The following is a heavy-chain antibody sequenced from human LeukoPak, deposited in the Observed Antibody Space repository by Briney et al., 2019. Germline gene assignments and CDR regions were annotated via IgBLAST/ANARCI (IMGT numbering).Heavy chain of an antibody. Sequence: PGGALRLSCAASGFTFSSYAMRWVRQAPGKGVEGVSAISGSGGSTYYADSVKGRFTISRDNSKNTLYLQMNSLRAEDTAVYYCAKDGSLGSSDSWGQGTLVTVSS. V-gene: IGHV3-23*01. J-gene: IGHJ5*01. CDR1: GFTFSSYA. D-gene: IGHD6-13*01. CDR3: AKDGSLGSSDS. CDR2: ISGSGGST.